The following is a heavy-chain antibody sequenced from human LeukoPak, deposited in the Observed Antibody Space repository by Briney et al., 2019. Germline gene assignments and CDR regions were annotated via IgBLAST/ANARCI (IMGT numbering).Heavy chain of an antibody. V-gene: IGHV4-34*01. J-gene: IGHJ4*02. D-gene: IGHD1-1*01. Sequence: SETLSLTCAVYGGSFSGYYWSWIRQPPGKGLEWIGEINHSGSTNYNPSLKSRVTISVDTSKNQFSLKLSSVTAADTAVYYCARTGQGTQDYWGQGTLVTVSS. CDR2: INHSGST. CDR1: GGSFSGYY. CDR3: ARTGQGTQDY.